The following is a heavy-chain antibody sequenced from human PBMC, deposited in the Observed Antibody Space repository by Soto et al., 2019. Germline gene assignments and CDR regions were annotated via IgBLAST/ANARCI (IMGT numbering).Heavy chain of an antibody. CDR3: APSGDSKQGGYFDWLFYY. CDR1: GFTFSSYA. D-gene: IGHD3-9*01. Sequence: GGSLRLSCAASGFTFSSYAMSWVRQAPGKGLEWVSAISGSGGSTYYADSVKGRFTISRDNSKNTLYLQMNSLRAEDTAVYYCAPSGDSKQGGYFDWLFYYWGQGTLVTVSS. CDR2: ISGSGGST. V-gene: IGHV3-23*01. J-gene: IGHJ4*02.